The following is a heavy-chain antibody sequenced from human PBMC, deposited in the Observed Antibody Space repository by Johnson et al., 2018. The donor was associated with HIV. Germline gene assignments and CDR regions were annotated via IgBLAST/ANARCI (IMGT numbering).Heavy chain of an antibody. D-gene: IGHD3-22*01. J-gene: IGHJ3*02. CDR2: ISYDGSNK. CDR3: VKDPLSDSSGYYGGAFDI. V-gene: IGHV3-30-3*01. Sequence: QVQLVESGGGVVQPGRSLRLSCAASGFTFSSYAMHWVRQAPGKGLEWVAVISYDGSNKYYADSVKGRFTISRDNAKNSLYLQMNSLRPEDTAVYYCVKDPLSDSSGYYGGAFDIWGQGTMVTVSS. CDR1: GFTFSSYA.